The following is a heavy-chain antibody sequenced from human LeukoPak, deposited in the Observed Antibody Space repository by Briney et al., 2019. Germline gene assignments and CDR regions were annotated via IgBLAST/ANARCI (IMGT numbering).Heavy chain of an antibody. CDR2: INPSGGST. D-gene: IGHD2-8*01. CDR1: GYSFTSFY. V-gene: IGHV1-46*01. J-gene: IGHJ2*01. Sequence: GASVKDSCKASGYSFTSFYMHWVRQAPGQGLEWMGIINPSGGSTSYAQKFQGRVTMTRDTSTSTVYMELSSLISEDTAVYYCARDPGGAPVSYFDLWGRGTLVTVSS. CDR3: ARDPGGAPVSYFDL.